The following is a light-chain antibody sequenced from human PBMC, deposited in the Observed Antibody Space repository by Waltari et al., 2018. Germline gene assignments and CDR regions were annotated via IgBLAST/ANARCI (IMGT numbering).Light chain of an antibody. CDR2: DSS. Sequence: EIVLTQSPATLSLSPGERATLSCRASQSVYNYLAWYQQKPGQAPRLLLYDSSNRATCIPARFSGSGSGTDFTLTISSLEPEDVAVYYCQQRSHWPRTFGPGTKVDIK. V-gene: IGKV3-11*01. CDR3: QQRSHWPRT. CDR1: QSVYNY. J-gene: IGKJ3*01.